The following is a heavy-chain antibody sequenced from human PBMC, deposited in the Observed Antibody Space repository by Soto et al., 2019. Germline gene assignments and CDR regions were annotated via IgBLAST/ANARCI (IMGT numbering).Heavy chain of an antibody. V-gene: IGHV3-53*01. CDR2: IDSGGST. CDR3: ARAVMQRRLRFDL. CDR1: GFTVSFSY. J-gene: IGHJ2*01. Sequence: QTGGSLRLSCAASGFTVSFSYMSWVRQAPGKGLEWVSVIDSGGSTYYADSVKGRFTISRDNSKNMLYLQMNSVRAEDTAVFYCARAVMQRRLRFDLWGRGTLVTVSS. D-gene: IGHD3-16*01.